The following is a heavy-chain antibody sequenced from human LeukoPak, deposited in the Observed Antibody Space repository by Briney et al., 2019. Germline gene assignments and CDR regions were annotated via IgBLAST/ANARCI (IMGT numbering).Heavy chain of an antibody. CDR2: IYYSGST. CDR3: ARHVQQLAPEVVNYYYGMDV. Sequence: SETLSLTCTVSGGSISSGGYYWSWIRQHPGKGLEWIGYIYYSGSTYYNPSLKSRVTISVDTSKNQFSLKLSSVTAADTAVYYCARHVQQLAPEVVNYYYGMDVWGQGTTVTVSS. D-gene: IGHD6-13*01. CDR1: GGSISSGGYY. V-gene: IGHV4-31*03. J-gene: IGHJ6*02.